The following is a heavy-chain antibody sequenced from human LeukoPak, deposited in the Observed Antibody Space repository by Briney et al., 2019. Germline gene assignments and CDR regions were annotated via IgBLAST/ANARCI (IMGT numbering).Heavy chain of an antibody. D-gene: IGHD5-24*01. J-gene: IGHJ4*02. Sequence: SETLSLTYAVYGGSFSGDFWSWIRQSPGKGLEWIGEINHGGSTTYNPSLQSRVTISVDTSKNQFSLKLSSVTAADTAVYYCARLTPLDGYNKIPWGVFDYWGQGTLVTVSS. CDR3: ARLTPLDGYNKIPWGVFDY. V-gene: IGHV4-34*01. CDR1: GGSFSGDF. CDR2: INHGGST.